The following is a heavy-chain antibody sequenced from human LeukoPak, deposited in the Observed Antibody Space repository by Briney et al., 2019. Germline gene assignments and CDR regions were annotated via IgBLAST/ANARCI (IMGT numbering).Heavy chain of an antibody. J-gene: IGHJ5*02. V-gene: IGHV4-34*01. CDR3: ARGPDIVVVPAARRWFDP. CDR1: GGSFSGYY. D-gene: IGHD2-2*01. Sequence: PSETLSLTCAVYGGSFSGYYWSWLRQPPGKGLEWIGEINHSGSTNYNPSLKSRVTISVDTSKNQFSLKLSSVTAAGTAVYYCARGPDIVVVPAARRWFDPWGQGTLVTVSS. CDR2: INHSGST.